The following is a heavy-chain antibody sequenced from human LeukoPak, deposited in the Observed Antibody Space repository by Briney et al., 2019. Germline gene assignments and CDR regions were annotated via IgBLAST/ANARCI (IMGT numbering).Heavy chain of an antibody. Sequence: SETLSLTCTVSGGSISSGDYYWSWIRQPPGKGLEWIGYIYYSGSTYYNPSLKSRVTISVDTSKNQFSLKLSSVTAADTAVYYCARDHRDYYDSSGPGGFDYWGQGTLVTVSS. V-gene: IGHV4-30-4*01. CDR2: IYYSGST. D-gene: IGHD3-22*01. CDR3: ARDHRDYYDSSGPGGFDY. J-gene: IGHJ4*02. CDR1: GGSISSGDYY.